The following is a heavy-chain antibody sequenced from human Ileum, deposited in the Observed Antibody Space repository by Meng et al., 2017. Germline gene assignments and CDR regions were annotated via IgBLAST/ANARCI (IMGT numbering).Heavy chain of an antibody. CDR1: GGSISSSFY. Sequence: QVPLQGSGPGLVGPSGTLSLTCTVSGGSISSSFYWSWVRQSPGKGLEWIGQIYLAGSPNYNPSLESRVTISVDKSKNQFSLRLTSVTAADTAIFYCVRHGGKYFDSWGQGTLVTVSS. V-gene: IGHV4-4*02. CDR3: VRHGGKYFDS. D-gene: IGHD2-15*01. CDR2: IYLAGSP. J-gene: IGHJ4*02.